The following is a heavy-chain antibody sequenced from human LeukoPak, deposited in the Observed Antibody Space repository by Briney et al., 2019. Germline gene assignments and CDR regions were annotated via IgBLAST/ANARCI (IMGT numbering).Heavy chain of an antibody. CDR2: INPNSGTT. CDR3: ARESYGDLRSWYFEL. J-gene: IGHJ2*01. D-gene: IGHD4-17*01. CDR1: GYTFTSYY. V-gene: IGHV1-46*01. Sequence: ASVKVSCKASGYTFTSYYMHWVRQAPGQGLEWMGIINPNSGTTNYAQKFQGRVIMYRDTSTSTIYMDLSSLRSEDTALYYCARESYGDLRSWYFELWGRGTLVTVSS.